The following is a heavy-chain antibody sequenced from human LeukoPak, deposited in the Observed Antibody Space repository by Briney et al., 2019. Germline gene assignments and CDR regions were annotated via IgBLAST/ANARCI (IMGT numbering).Heavy chain of an antibody. V-gene: IGHV1-18*01. D-gene: IGHD2-2*02. CDR1: GYTFTSYG. CDR3: ARDPRNSWLVPAAIETWFDP. Sequence: ASVKVSCKASGYTFTSYGISWVRQAPGQGLEWMGWISAYNGNTNYAQKLQGRVTMTTDTSTSTAYMELRSLRSDDTAVYYCARDPRNSWLVPAAIETWFDPWGQGTLVTVSS. J-gene: IGHJ5*02. CDR2: ISAYNGNT.